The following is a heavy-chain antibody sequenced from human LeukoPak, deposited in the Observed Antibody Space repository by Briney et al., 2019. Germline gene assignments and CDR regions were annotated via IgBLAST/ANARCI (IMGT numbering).Heavy chain of an antibody. D-gene: IGHD2-2*01. V-gene: IGHV4-59*01. CDR3: ARAECRSTSCYAWRDGFHI. Sequence: PSETLSLTCIVSGGPISGYYWSWIRQPPGRGLEWIGYIYFSGNADYNPSLMSRATISVDTSKNQFSLKLSSVTAADTAVYYCARAECRSTSCYAWRDGFHIWGQGTMVTVFS. CDR2: IYFSGNA. CDR1: GGPISGYY. J-gene: IGHJ3*02.